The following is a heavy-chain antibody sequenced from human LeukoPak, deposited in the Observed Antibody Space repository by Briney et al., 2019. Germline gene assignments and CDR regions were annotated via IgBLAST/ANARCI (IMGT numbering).Heavy chain of an antibody. V-gene: IGHV1-69*05. CDR3: ARLVFLEWEDFDY. J-gene: IGHJ4*02. Sequence: ASVKVSCKASGGTFSSYAISWVRQAPGQGLEWMGRIIPIFGTTNYARKFQGRVTITTDELTTTAYMELSSLRSEDTAVYYCARLVFLEWEDFDYWGQGTLVTVSS. D-gene: IGHD3-3*01. CDR1: GGTFSSYA. CDR2: IIPIFGTT.